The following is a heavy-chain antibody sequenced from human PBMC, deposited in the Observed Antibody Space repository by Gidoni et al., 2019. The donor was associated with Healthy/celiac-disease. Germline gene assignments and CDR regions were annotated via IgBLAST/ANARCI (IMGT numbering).Heavy chain of an antibody. CDR3: ARACTNGVCYNYGMDV. Sequence: QVQLVESGGGVVQPGRSLRLSCAASGFTFSSYGMHWVRQAPGKGLEWVAVIWYDGSNKYYADSVKGRFTISRDNSKNTLYLQMNSLRAEDTAVYYCARACTNGVCYNYGMDVWGQGTTVTVSS. V-gene: IGHV3-33*01. CDR1: GFTFSSYG. CDR2: IWYDGSNK. J-gene: IGHJ6*02. D-gene: IGHD2-8*01.